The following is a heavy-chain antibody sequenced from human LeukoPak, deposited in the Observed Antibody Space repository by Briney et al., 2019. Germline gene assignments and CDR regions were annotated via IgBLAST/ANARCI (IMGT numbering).Heavy chain of an antibody. CDR2: IIPIFGTA. Sequence: SVKVSCKASGGTFSSYAISWVRQAPGQGLEWMGGIIPIFGTANYAQKFQGRVTITADKSTSTAYMELSSLRSEDTAVYYCARVASYSSGWSTGDYWGQGTLVTVSS. J-gene: IGHJ4*02. CDR1: GGTFSSYA. D-gene: IGHD6-19*01. V-gene: IGHV1-69*06. CDR3: ARVASYSSGWSTGDY.